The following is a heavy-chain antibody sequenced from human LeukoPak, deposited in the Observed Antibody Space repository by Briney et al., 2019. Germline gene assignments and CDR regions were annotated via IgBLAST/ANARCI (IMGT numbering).Heavy chain of an antibody. CDR1: GFTFSSYS. CDR3: AGDGGPYFGVGATLGTFDY. CDR2: ISSSSSYI. D-gene: IGHD1-26*01. V-gene: IGHV3-21*01. Sequence: PGGSLRLSCAASGFTFSSYSMNWVRQAPGKGLEWVSSISSSSSYIYYADSVKGRFTISRDNAKNSLYLQMNSLRAGDTAVYYCAGDGGPYFGVGATLGTFDYWGQGTLVTVSS. J-gene: IGHJ4*02.